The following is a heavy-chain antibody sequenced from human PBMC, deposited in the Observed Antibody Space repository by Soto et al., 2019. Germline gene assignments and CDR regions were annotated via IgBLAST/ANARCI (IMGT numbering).Heavy chain of an antibody. D-gene: IGHD1-7*01. Sequence: PGESLKISCKGSGDSFTSYWISWVRQMPGKGLEWMGRIDPSDSYTNYSPSFQGHVTISADKSISTAYLQWSSLKASDTAMYYCARLGNWNYYYYYYGMDVWGQGTTVTVSS. J-gene: IGHJ6*02. CDR3: ARLGNWNYYYYYYGMDV. CDR2: IDPSDSYT. CDR1: GDSFTSYW. V-gene: IGHV5-10-1*01.